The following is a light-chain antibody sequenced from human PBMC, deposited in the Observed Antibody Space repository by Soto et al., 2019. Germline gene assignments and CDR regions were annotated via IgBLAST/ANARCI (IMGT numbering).Light chain of an antibody. CDR3: QSYDSSLSVLYV. J-gene: IGLJ1*01. CDR1: RSNIGAGYD. Sequence: QSVLTQPPSVSGAPGQRVTISCTGSRSNIGAGYDLHWYQQLPGTAPKLLIYATINRPSGVPDRFSASRSGTSASLAITGLQAEDEADYYCQSYDSSLSVLYVFGTWTKVTVL. V-gene: IGLV1-40*01. CDR2: ATI.